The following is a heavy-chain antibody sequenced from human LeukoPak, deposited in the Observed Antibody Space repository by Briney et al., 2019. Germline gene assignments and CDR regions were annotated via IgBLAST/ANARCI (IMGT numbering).Heavy chain of an antibody. J-gene: IGHJ4*02. CDR3: AREWVGTALEFYFDY. D-gene: IGHD2-15*01. CDR2: IYHSGST. CDR1: GGSIRSGGYY. Sequence: SQTLSLTCTVSGGSIRSGGYYWNWIRQHPGKGLEWIGYIYHSGSTHYNPSLKSRLIMSLDTSKNQFSLKLSSVTAADTAVYYCAREWVGTALEFYFDYWGQGTPVTVSS. V-gene: IGHV4-31*03.